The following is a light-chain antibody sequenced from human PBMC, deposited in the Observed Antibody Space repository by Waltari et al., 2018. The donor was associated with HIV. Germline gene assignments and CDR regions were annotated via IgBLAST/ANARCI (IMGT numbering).Light chain of an antibody. Sequence: QFVLTQPPSVSGAPGQRVTLSCPGTSSNIGAGVGVHWYTQLHGTAPKLLVYGHNNLPSGVPDRFSGSKSGTSASLAIPGLQPEDEADYYCQSYDTYRTGSGVIFGGGTKLTVL. CDR2: GHN. V-gene: IGLV1-40*01. CDR1: SSNIGAGVG. J-gene: IGLJ2*01. CDR3: QSYDTYRTGSGVI.